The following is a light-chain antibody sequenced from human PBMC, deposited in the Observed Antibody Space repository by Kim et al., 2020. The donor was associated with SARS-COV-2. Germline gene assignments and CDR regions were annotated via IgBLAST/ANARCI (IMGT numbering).Light chain of an antibody. V-gene: IGKV3-15*01. CDR2: DAS. CDR1: QSVDSH. Sequence: DILMTQSPATLSVSPGERATLSCRASQSVDSHLAWYQHKPGQSPRLLIFDASTRATDIPARFSGRGSGTEFTLTISSLQSEDFGIYYCQQYKGWHQLGQGTKGDIK. J-gene: IGKJ1*01. CDR3: QQYKGWHQ.